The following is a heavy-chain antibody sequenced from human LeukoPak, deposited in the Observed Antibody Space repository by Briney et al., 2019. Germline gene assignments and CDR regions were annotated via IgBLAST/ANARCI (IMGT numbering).Heavy chain of an antibody. CDR1: GGTFSSYA. CDR2: IIPIFGTA. D-gene: IGHD3-22*01. CDR3: ANLPSLYDSSGYYYPPASDAFDI. V-gene: IGHV1-69*13. J-gene: IGHJ3*02. Sequence: SVKVSCTASGGTFSSYAISWVRQAPGQGLEWMGGIIPIFGTANYAQKFQGRVTITADESTSTAYMELSSLRSEDTAVHYCANLPSLYDSSGYYYPPASDAFDIWGQGTMVTVSS.